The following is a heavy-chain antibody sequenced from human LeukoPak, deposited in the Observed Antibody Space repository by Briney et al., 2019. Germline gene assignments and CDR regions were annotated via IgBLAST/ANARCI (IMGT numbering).Heavy chain of an antibody. J-gene: IGHJ4*02. Sequence: PGGSLRLSCAASGFTFSSYWMSWVRQAPGKGLEWVANIKQDGSEKYYVDSVKGQFTISRDNAKNSLYLQMNSLRAEDTAVYYCARDGRDGYNTLDYWGQGTLVTVSS. D-gene: IGHD5-24*01. CDR1: GFTFSSYW. CDR3: ARDGRDGYNTLDY. CDR2: IKQDGSEK. V-gene: IGHV3-7*01.